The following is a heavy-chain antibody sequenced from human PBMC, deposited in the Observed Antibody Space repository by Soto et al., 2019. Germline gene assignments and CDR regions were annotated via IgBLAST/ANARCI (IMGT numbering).Heavy chain of an antibody. Sequence: EVQLLESGGGLVQPGGSLRLSCAASGFTFSSYAMSWVRQAPGKGLEWVSAISGSGGSTYYADSVKGRFTISRDNSKNTLYLQMNSLRAEDTAVYYCAKDRPLCATPTDAFDIWGQGTMVTVSS. D-gene: IGHD2-15*01. J-gene: IGHJ3*02. CDR1: GFTFSSYA. CDR3: AKDRPLCATPTDAFDI. CDR2: ISGSGGST. V-gene: IGHV3-23*01.